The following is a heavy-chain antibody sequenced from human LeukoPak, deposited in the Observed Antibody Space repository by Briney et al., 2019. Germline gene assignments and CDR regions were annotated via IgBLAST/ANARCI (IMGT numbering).Heavy chain of an antibody. D-gene: IGHD3-10*01. V-gene: IGHV4-34*01. CDR1: GGSFSDYY. CDR3: ASLQGDTMVRGVIDWFDP. J-gene: IGHJ5*02. Sequence: SETLSLTCAIYGGSFSDYYWSWIRQPPAGGLEWIGESNHSGSTNYNPSLKSRVTISVDTSRNQFSLRLSSVTAADTAVYYCASLQGDTMVRGVIDWFDPWGQGTLVTVSS. CDR2: SNHSGST.